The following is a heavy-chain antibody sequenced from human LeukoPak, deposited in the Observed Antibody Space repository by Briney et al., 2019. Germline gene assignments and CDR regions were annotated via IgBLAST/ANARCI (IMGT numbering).Heavy chain of an antibody. V-gene: IGHV3-7*01. CDR1: GFTFTKFW. J-gene: IGHJ4*02. CDR3: AKDIVGGGDDY. D-gene: IGHD2-21*02. CDR2: IQEDGKKE. Sequence: GESLRLSCEASGFTFTKFWMSWVRQAPGKGLEWVANIQEDGKKEDYVDSVRGRFTISRDNAKNSIYLQMNSLRVEDTAVYYCAKDIVGGGDDYWGQGTLVIVSS.